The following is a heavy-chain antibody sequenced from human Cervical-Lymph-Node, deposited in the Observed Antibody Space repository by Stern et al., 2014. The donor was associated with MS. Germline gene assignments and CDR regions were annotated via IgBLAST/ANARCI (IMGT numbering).Heavy chain of an antibody. CDR3: ARGLLGSENAFDI. CDR1: GYTFTSYG. D-gene: IGHD2-15*01. CDR2: TSAYNGNT. Sequence: QVQLVQSGAEVKKPWASVKVSCKASGYTFTSYGISWVRQPPVQGPELMGWTSAYNGNTNYARKLQGKVPMTTDTSTSTAYMELRSLRSDDTAVYYCARGLLGSENAFDIWGQGTMVTVSS. J-gene: IGHJ3*02. V-gene: IGHV1-18*01.